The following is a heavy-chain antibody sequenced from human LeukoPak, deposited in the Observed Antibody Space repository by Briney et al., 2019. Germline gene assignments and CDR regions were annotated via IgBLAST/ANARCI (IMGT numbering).Heavy chain of an antibody. D-gene: IGHD4-17*01. V-gene: IGHV1-24*01. CDR2: FDPEDGET. J-gene: IGHJ4*02. CDR3: ATFSYGDFNFDY. Sequence: GASVKVSCKVSGYTLTELSMHWVRQAPGKGLEWMGGFDPEDGETIYAQKFQGRVTMTEDTSTDTAYMGLSSLRSEDTAVYYCATFSYGDFNFDYWGQGTLVTVSS. CDR1: GYTLTELS.